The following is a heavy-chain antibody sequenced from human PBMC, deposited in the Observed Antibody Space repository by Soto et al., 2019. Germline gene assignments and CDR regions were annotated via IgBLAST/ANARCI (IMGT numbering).Heavy chain of an antibody. D-gene: IGHD5-12*01. CDR1: GFTCSSYA. CDR2: ISYDGSNK. Sequence: GGSLRLSCAASGFTCSSYAMHCVLQSPCKGLEWVAVISYDGSNKYYADSVKGRFTISRDNSKNTLYLQMNSLRAEDTAVYYCARDRWILYYYYGMDVWGQGTTVTVSS. CDR3: ARDRWILYYYYGMDV. J-gene: IGHJ6*02. V-gene: IGHV3-30-3*01.